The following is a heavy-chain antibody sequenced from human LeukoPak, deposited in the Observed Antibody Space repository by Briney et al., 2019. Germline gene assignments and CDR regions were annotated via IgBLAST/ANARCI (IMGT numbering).Heavy chain of an antibody. CDR2: IYYSGST. Sequence: PSETLSLTCTVSGGSISSSSYYWGWIRQPPGKGLEWIGSIYYSGSTYYNPSLKSRVTISVDTSKNQFSLKLSSVTAADTAVYYCASPSHSSSYYFDYWGQGTLVTVSS. V-gene: IGHV4-39*01. J-gene: IGHJ4*02. D-gene: IGHD6-6*01. CDR1: GGSISSSSYY. CDR3: ASPSHSSSYYFDY.